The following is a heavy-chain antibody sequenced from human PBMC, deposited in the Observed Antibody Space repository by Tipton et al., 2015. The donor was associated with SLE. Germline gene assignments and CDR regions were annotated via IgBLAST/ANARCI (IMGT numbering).Heavy chain of an antibody. CDR1: GGSISSGGYY. J-gene: IGHJ4*02. CDR3: ARVQEDAILTGYFFDY. V-gene: IGHV4-31*03. Sequence: TLSLTCTVFGGSISSGGYYWSWIRQHPGKGLEWIGYIYYSGSTYYNPSLKSRVTISVDTSKNQFSLKLSSVTAADTAVYYCARVQEDAILTGYFFDYWGQGTLVTVSS. D-gene: IGHD3-9*01. CDR2: IYYSGST.